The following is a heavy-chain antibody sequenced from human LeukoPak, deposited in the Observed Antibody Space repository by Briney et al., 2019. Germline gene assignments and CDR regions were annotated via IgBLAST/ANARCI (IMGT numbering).Heavy chain of an antibody. Sequence: PSETLSLTCAVSGGSISSSNWWSWVRQPPGKGLEWIGEIYHSGSTNYNPSLKSRVTISVDKSKNQFSLKLSSVTAADTAVYYCARGPLHLAVGSWHGGPGVVTFDYWGQGTLVTVSS. D-gene: IGHD6-13*01. CDR3: ARGPLHLAVGSWHGGPGVVTFDY. J-gene: IGHJ4*02. V-gene: IGHV4-4*02. CDR2: IYHSGST. CDR1: GGSISSSNW.